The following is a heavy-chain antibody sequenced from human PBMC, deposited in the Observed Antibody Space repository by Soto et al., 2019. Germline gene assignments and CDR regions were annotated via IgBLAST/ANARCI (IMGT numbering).Heavy chain of an antibody. CDR3: ARAPANYYYYGMDV. Sequence: VGSLRLSCAASGFSFSSYEMNWVRQAPGKGLEWVSHISSSGSSRYYADSVRGRFTISRGNAKNSLYLQMNSLRAEDTGVYYCARAPANYYYYGMDVWGQGTTVTVS. V-gene: IGHV3-48*03. CDR2: ISSSGSSR. CDR1: GFSFSSYE. J-gene: IGHJ6*02.